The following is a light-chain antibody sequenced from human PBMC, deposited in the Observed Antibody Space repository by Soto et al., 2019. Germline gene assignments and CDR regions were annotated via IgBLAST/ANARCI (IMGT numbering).Light chain of an antibody. V-gene: IGKV1-39*01. Sequence: DIQMTQSPSSLSASVGDRVTITCRASESIRSYLNWYQQKPGKAPKLLIYAASSLQSGVPSRFSGSGSRTDFTLTINSLQPEDFATYYGQQSYSTPRMYTFGQGTKLEIK. CDR1: ESIRSY. J-gene: IGKJ2*01. CDR3: QQSYSTPRMYT. CDR2: AAS.